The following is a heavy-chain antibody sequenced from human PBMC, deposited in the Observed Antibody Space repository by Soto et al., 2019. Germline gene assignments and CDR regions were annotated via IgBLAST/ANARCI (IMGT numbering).Heavy chain of an antibody. CDR3: ARERINCSSTSCYSIMFDY. J-gene: IGHJ4*02. CDR1: GGSFSGYY. CDR2: INHSGST. V-gene: IGHV4-34*01. Sequence: PSDTLSLTCAVFGGSFSGYYWSWIRQPPGKGLEWIGEINHSGSTNYNPSLKSRVTISVDTSKNQFSLKLSSVTAADTAVYYCARERINCSSTSCYSIMFDYWGQGTLVTVSS. D-gene: IGHD2-2*01.